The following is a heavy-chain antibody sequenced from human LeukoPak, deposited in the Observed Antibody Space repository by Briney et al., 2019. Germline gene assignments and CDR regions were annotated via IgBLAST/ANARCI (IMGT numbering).Heavy chain of an antibody. Sequence: PGGSLRLSCAVSGFTFSSYAMSWVRQAPGKGLEWVSAISGSGGSTYYADSVKGRFTISRDNSKNTLYLQMNSLRAEDTAVYYCAKEGMIVVVITTYFDYWGQGTLVTVSS. CDR3: AKEGMIVVVITTYFDY. CDR1: GFTFSSYA. D-gene: IGHD3-22*01. CDR2: ISGSGGST. J-gene: IGHJ4*02. V-gene: IGHV3-23*01.